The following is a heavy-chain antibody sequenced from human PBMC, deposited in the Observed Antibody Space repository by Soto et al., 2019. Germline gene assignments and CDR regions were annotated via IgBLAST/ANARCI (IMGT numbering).Heavy chain of an antibody. V-gene: IGHV4-34*01. D-gene: IGHD2-2*01. CDR3: ASGRPHILALTAAIHYSYYYCLDV. CDR1: GGSFSGYY. Sequence: SETLSLTCAVYGGSFSGYYWSWIRQPPGKGLEWIGEINHSGSTNYNPSLKSRVTISVDTSKNQFSLKLSSVTAADTAVYYCASGRPHILALTAAIHYSYYYCLDVWGQGTTVTVS. J-gene: IGHJ6*02. CDR2: INHSGST.